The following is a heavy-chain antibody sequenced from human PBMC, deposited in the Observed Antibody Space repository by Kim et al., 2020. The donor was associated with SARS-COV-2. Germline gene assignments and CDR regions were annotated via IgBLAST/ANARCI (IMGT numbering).Heavy chain of an antibody. CDR1: GFTFGDYA. CDR3: TRDVPSVAGTAVFDY. V-gene: IGHV3-49*03. J-gene: IGHJ4*02. CDR2: IRSKAYGGTT. Sequence: GGSLRLSCTASGFTFGDYAMSWFRQAPGKGLEWVGFIRSKAYGGTTEYAASVKGRFTISRDDSKSIAYLQMNSLKTEDTAVYYCTRDVPSVAGTAVFDYWGQGTLVTVSS. D-gene: IGHD6-19*01.